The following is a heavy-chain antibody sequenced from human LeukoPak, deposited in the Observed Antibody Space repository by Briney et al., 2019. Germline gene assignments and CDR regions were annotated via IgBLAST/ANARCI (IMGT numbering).Heavy chain of an antibody. V-gene: IGHV4-61*02. Sequence: SETLSLTCTVSGGSIISGSYYWSWIRQPAGKVLAWIGRIYTSGSPNYNPSLKSRVTLSVDTSKSQFPLKLSSVTTDDTPGYYCTREPKSHRWLPHKGNAFDIWGQGTMVTVSS. J-gene: IGHJ3*02. CDR3: TREPKSHRWLPHKGNAFDI. D-gene: IGHD5-24*01. CDR1: GGSIISGSYY. CDR2: IYTSGSP.